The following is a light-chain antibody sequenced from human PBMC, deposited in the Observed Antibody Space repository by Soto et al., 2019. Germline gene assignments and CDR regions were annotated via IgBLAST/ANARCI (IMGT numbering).Light chain of an antibody. Sequence: SVLTQPASLSGSPGQSVPLSCPGTSRENGNSKLVSLDQQYPGKAPKLMFYEVTKRPSWISYRFSGSKSGNTSSLTISGLQPEDEADYYCYSFTGISTSLFVFGTG. J-gene: IGLJ1*01. CDR3: YSFTGISTSLFV. CDR2: EVT. CDR1: SRENGNSKL. V-gene: IGLV2-23*02.